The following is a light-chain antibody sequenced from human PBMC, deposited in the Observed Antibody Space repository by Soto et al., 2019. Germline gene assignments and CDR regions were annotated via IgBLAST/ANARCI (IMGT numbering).Light chain of an antibody. CDR2: DVN. CDR1: PSDVGGSNS. CDR3: SSYAPSDVV. Sequence: QSALTQPPSASGSPGQSVTISCTGTPSDVGGSNSVSWYQQHPGKAPNLMIYDVNKRPSGVPDRFSGSKSGNTASLIVSGLQAADEAYYFCSSYAPSDVVFGGGTKLTVL. V-gene: IGLV2-8*01. J-gene: IGLJ2*01.